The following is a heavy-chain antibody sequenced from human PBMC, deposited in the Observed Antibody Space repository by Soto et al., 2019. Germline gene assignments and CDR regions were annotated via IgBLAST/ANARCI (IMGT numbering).Heavy chain of an antibody. CDR1: GFTFDDYA. J-gene: IGHJ6*03. V-gene: IGHV3-9*01. CDR3: VAYCSSTSCLNYYYYYYMDV. CDR2: ISWNSGSI. D-gene: IGHD2-2*01. Sequence: GGSLRLSCAASGFTFDDYAMHWVRQAPGKGLEWVSGISWNSGSIGYADSVKGRFTISRDNAKNSLYLQMNSLRAEDTALYYCVAYCSSTSCLNYYYYYYMDVWGKGTTVTVSS.